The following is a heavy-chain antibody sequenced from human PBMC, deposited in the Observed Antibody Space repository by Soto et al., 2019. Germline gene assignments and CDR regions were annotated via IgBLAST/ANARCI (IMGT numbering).Heavy chain of an antibody. J-gene: IGHJ4*02. CDR2: IYYSGST. CDR1: GGSISSYY. V-gene: IGHV4-59*08. Sequence: QVQLQESGPGLVKPSETLSLTCTVSGGSISSYYWSWIRQPPGKGLEWIGYIYYSGSTNYNPSLKSRVTISVDTSKNQFSLKLSSVTAADTAVYYCARLVTTGLDIDYWGQGTLVTVSS. D-gene: IGHD4-17*01. CDR3: ARLVTTGLDIDY.